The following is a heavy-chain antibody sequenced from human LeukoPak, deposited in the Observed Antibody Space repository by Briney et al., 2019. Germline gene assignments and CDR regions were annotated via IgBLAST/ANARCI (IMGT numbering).Heavy chain of an antibody. J-gene: IGHJ3*02. CDR3: AREALTVTTVGHDAFDI. V-gene: IGHV1-2*02. D-gene: IGHD4-17*01. CDR2: INPNSGGT. Sequence: ASVKVSCKASGYTFTGYYMHWVRQAPGQGPEWMGWINPNSGGTNYAQKFQGRVTMTRDTSISTAYMELSRLRSDDTAVYYCAREALTVTTVGHDAFDIWGQGTMVTVSS. CDR1: GYTFTGYY.